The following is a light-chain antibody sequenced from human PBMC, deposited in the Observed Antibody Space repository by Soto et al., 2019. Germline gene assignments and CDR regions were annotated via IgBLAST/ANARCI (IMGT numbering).Light chain of an antibody. V-gene: IGKV4-1*01. CDR3: QQYYSFPFT. J-gene: IGKJ2*01. Sequence: DFVMTQAPVSLAVSLGERATINCKSSQTVLYTSNNKNHLGWCQKKPGHPPKLLIYGASTRASGVPDRFSGSGSGTDFTLTISSLQAEDVAVYYCQQYYSFPFTFGQGTKLEIK. CDR1: QTVLYTSNNKNH. CDR2: GAS.